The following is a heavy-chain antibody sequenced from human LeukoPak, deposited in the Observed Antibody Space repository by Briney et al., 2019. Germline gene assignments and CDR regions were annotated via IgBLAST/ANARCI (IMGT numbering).Heavy chain of an antibody. CDR2: INPNTGAT. Sequence: ASVTVSCKASGYTFTSYTMNWVRQAPGQGLEWMGWINPNTGATRFAQKFEGRVTLTRDTSISTVYMELSRLKSDDRAVYYCARMYSSNRYDYWGQGTLVTVSS. D-gene: IGHD2-2*01. V-gene: IGHV1-2*02. CDR1: GYTFTSYT. CDR3: ARMYSSNRYDY. J-gene: IGHJ4*02.